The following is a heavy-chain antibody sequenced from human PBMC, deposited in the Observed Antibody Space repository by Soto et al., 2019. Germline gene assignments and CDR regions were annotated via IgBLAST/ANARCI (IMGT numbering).Heavy chain of an antibody. CDR1: GLTFSNYG. V-gene: IGHV3-23*01. CDR2: ISGTGTPT. Sequence: GGSLRLSCAASGLTFSNYGMSWVRQAPGKGLEWLSLISGTGTPTLYADSVTGRFTISRDNAKNTLYLQMNSLRAEDTAVYYCAKLTTVATRDAFDIWGQGTMVTVSS. D-gene: IGHD4-17*01. J-gene: IGHJ3*02. CDR3: AKLTTVATRDAFDI.